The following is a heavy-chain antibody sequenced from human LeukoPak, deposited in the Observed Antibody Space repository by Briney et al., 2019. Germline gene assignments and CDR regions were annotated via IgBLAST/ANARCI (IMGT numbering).Heavy chain of an antibody. Sequence: GGSLRLSCAASGFTFSSYGMHWVRQAPGKGLEWVAVVSYDGSNKYYADSAKGRFTISRDNSKNTLYLQMNSLRAEDTAVYYCAKGSSGWYWGQGTLVTVSS. CDR2: VSYDGSNK. CDR3: AKGSSGWY. J-gene: IGHJ4*02. D-gene: IGHD6-19*01. V-gene: IGHV3-30*18. CDR1: GFTFSSYG.